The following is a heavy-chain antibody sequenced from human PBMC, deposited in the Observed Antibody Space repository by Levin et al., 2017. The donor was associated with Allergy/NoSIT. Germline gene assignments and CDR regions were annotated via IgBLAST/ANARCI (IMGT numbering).Heavy chain of an antibody. CDR1: GGSISSYY. V-gene: IGHV4-59*01. CDR2: IYYSGST. Sequence: SETLSLTCTVSGGSISSYYWSWIRQPPGKGLEWIGYIYYSGSTNYNPSLKSRVTISVDTSKNQYSLKLSSVTAADTAVYYCARELPASGTFDYWGQGTLVTVSS. CDR3: ARELPASGTFDY. J-gene: IGHJ4*02. D-gene: IGHD2-15*01.